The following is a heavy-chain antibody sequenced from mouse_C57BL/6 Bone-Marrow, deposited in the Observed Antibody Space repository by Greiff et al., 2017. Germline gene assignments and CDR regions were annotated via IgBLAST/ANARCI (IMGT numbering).Heavy chain of an antibody. CDR1: GYTFTEYT. V-gene: IGHV1-62-2*01. D-gene: IGHD1-1*01. J-gene: IGHJ1*03. CDR2: FYPGSGSL. CDR3: ARHEEKGYGSSYWYFDV. Sequence: VQLQQSGAELVKPGASVKLSCKASGYTFTEYTIHWVKQRSGQGLEWIGWFYPGSGSLKYNEKFKGKATLTADKSSSTVYMELSRLTSEDSAVYFCARHEEKGYGSSYWYFDVWGTGTTVTVSS.